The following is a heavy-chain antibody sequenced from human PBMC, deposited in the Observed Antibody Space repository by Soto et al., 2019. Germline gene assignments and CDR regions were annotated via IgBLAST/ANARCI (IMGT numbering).Heavy chain of an antibody. V-gene: IGHV4-34*01. CDR1: GGSFSGYY. Sequence: QVQLQQWGAGLLKPSETLSLTCAVYGGSFSGYYWSWIRQPPGKGLEWIGEINHSGSTNYNPSLKSRVAISVDTSKNQLSLKLSSVTAADTAVYYCARSDSYYDFWSGYQYYFDYWGQGTLVTVSS. CDR2: INHSGST. D-gene: IGHD3-3*01. CDR3: ARSDSYYDFWSGYQYYFDY. J-gene: IGHJ4*02.